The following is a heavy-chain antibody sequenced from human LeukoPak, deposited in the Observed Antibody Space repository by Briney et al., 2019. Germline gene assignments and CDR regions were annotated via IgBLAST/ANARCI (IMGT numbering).Heavy chain of an antibody. CDR3: ARDYCSSTSCYPDWFDR. Sequence: SETLSLTCAGYGGSFSGYYWSWIRQPPGKGLEWIGEINHSGSTNYNPSLKSRVTISVDTSKNQFSLKLSSVTAADTAVYYCARDYCSSTSCYPDWFDRWGQGTLVTVSS. CDR1: GGSFSGYY. J-gene: IGHJ5*02. CDR2: INHSGST. D-gene: IGHD2-2*01. V-gene: IGHV4-34*01.